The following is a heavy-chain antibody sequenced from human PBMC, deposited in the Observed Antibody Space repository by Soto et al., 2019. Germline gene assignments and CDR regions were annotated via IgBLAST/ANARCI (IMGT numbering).Heavy chain of an antibody. V-gene: IGHV5-51*01. CDR1: GYSFTSYW. Sequence: GESLKISCKGSGYSFTSYWIGWVRQMPGKGLEWMGIIYPGDSDTRYSPSFQGQATISADKSISTAYLQWSSLKASDTAMYYCARQPESGSQYYYYGMDVWGQGTTVTVSS. D-gene: IGHD3-10*01. CDR3: ARQPESGSQYYYYGMDV. J-gene: IGHJ6*02. CDR2: IYPGDSDT.